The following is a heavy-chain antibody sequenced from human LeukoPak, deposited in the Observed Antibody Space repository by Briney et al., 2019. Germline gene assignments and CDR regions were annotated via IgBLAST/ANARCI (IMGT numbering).Heavy chain of an antibody. CDR2: ISGSGTST. CDR1: GFTFSSYA. Sequence: GGSLRLSCPASGFTFSSYAMSWVRQAPGKGLEWVSAISGSGTSTYYADSVKGRFTISRDNSKNTLYMQMNSLRGDDTAVYYCAKRPGYCSSTSCYYYYYMDVWGDGATVTVSS. D-gene: IGHD2-2*01. V-gene: IGHV3-23*01. J-gene: IGHJ6*03. CDR3: AKRPGYCSSTSCYYYYYMDV.